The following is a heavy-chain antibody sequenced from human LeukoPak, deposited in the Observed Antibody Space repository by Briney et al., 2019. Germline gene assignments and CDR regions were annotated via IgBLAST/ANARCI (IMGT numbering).Heavy chain of an antibody. D-gene: IGHD1-1*01. CDR1: GFTFSSYE. CDR3: AGSDTTGCIPGEWDYWYFDL. Sequence: GGSLRLSCAASGFTFSSYEMNWVRQAPGKGLEWVSYISSSGSTIYYADSVKGRFTISRDNAKNSLYLQMNSLRAEDTAVYYCAGSDTTGCIPGEWDYWYFDLWGRGTLVTVSS. J-gene: IGHJ2*01. V-gene: IGHV3-48*03. CDR2: ISSSGSTI.